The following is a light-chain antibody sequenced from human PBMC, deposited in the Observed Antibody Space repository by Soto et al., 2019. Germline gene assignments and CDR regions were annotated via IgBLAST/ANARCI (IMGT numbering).Light chain of an antibody. J-gene: IGLJ2*01. CDR1: SGDIGTYNL. Sequence: QSVLTQPASVSGSPGQSITISCTGSSGDIGTYNLVSWSQQHPGRAPKLIIFEGNRRPSGVSNRFSASKSGNTASLAISGLQAEDEADYHCCSYAGRSTVICGGGTKLTVL. CDR2: EGN. CDR3: CSYAGRSTVI. V-gene: IGLV2-23*01.